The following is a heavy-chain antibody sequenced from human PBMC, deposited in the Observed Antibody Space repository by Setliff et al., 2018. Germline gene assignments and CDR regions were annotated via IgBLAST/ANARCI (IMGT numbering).Heavy chain of an antibody. D-gene: IGHD3-3*01. V-gene: IGHV4-59*12. CDR1: GGSISSYY. CDR3: ARQKYWSGYYGEGYYYYMDV. CDR2: MYYSGST. Sequence: PSETLSLTCTVSGGSISSYYWGWIRQPPGKGLEWIGYMYYSGSTNYNPSFKSRVTISVDTSKNQLSLLLNSVTAADTAVYYCARQKYWSGYYGEGYYYYMDVWGKGTTVTVSS. J-gene: IGHJ6*03.